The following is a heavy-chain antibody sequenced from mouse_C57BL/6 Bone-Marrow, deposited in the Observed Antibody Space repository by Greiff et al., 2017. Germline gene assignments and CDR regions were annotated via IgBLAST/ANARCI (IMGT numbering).Heavy chain of an antibody. D-gene: IGHD1-1*01. CDR1: GYTFTSYW. V-gene: IGHV1-61*01. J-gene: IGHJ3*01. CDR3: ARKGGYYGSSYECAY. CDR2: IYPSDSET. Sequence: QVQLQQPGAELVRPGSSVKLSCKASGYTFTSYWMDWVKQRPGQGLEWIGNIYPSDSETHYNQKFKDKATLTVDKSSSTAYMQLSSLTSEDSAVYYCARKGGYYGSSYECAYWGQGTLVTVSA.